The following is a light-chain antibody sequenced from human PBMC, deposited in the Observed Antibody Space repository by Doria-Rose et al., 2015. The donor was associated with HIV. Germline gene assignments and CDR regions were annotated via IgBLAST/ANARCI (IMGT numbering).Light chain of an antibody. CDR2: KAS. V-gene: IGKV1-5*03. J-gene: IGKJ1*01. CDR1: QSISSW. Sequence: DIQLTQSPSTLSASVGDRVTTTCRASQSISSWLAWYQQKPGKAPKLLVYKASTLESGVPSRFSGSASGTDFTLTISSLQPDDFATYYRQQYNDYPRTFGQGTRLEVK. CDR3: QQYNDYPRT.